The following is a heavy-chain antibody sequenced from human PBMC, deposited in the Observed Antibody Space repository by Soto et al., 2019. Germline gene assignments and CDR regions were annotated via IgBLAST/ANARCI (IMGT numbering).Heavy chain of an antibody. CDR1: GYTFTSYA. D-gene: IGHD3-3*01. CDR3: ARVGRIFGVAPINY. J-gene: IGHJ4*02. V-gene: IGHV1-3*01. CDR2: INAGNGNT. Sequence: ASVKVSCKASGYTFTSYAMHWVRQAPGQRLEWMGWINAGNGNTKYSQKFQGRVTITRDTSASTAYMELSSLRSEDTAVYYCARVGRIFGVAPINYWGQGTLVTVSS.